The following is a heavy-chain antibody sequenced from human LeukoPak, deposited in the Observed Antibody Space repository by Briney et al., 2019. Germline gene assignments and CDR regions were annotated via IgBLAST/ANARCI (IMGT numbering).Heavy chain of an antibody. Sequence: PGGSLRLSCAASGFTFSDYYMSWIRQAPGKGLEWVSYISSSSSYTNYADSVKGRFTISRDNAKNSLYLQMNSLRAEDTAVYYCASTYDANYYGVDVWGKGTTVTVSS. CDR3: ASTYDANYYGVDV. CDR2: ISSSSSYT. V-gene: IGHV3-11*06. CDR1: GFTFSDYY. J-gene: IGHJ6*04. D-gene: IGHD5-12*01.